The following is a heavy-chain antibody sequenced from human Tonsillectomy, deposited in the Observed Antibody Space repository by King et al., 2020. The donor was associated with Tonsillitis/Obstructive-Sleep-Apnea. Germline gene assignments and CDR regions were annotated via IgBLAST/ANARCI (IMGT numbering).Heavy chain of an antibody. V-gene: IGHV2-5*02. CDR2: IYWDDNK. D-gene: IGHD2-15*01. CDR1: GFPLSTSGVG. J-gene: IGHJ5*02. Sequence: ITLKESGPTLVKPPQTLTLTCTFSGFPLSTSGVGVGWIRQPPGKAPEWLALIYWDDNKRYSPSLKSRLTITKDTSKNQVVLKMTNMDPVDTATYYCAHSDSFYNCFDPWGQGTLVTVSS. CDR3: AHSDSFYNCFDP.